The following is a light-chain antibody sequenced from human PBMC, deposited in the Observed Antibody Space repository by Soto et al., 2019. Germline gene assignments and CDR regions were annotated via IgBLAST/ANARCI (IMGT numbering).Light chain of an antibody. Sequence: DIQMTQSPSSLSASVGDRVTITCQASQDISNYLNWYQQKPGKAPKLLIYDESNLETGVPSRFSGSGYGTDFTFTISSLQPEDIATYYCQQYDNLPFTFGQGTRLEIK. CDR3: QQYDNLPFT. CDR2: DES. V-gene: IGKV1-33*01. J-gene: IGKJ5*01. CDR1: QDISNY.